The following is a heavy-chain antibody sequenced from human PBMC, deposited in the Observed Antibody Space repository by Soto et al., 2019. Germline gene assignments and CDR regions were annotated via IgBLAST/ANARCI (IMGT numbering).Heavy chain of an antibody. J-gene: IGHJ4*02. D-gene: IGHD3-10*01. CDR2: MNPYSGDT. CDR1: GYTFTNFH. CDR3: ASGSPGPVDH. V-gene: IGHV1-8*02. Sequence: QVQLVQSGAEVRKPGASVKVSCKASGYTFTNFHFNWVRQATGQGLEWIGWMNPYSGDTGYAQNFQGRVTMTRDTSINKAHMDLTSLTSDDTAVYYCASGSPGPVDHWGQGTPVTVSS.